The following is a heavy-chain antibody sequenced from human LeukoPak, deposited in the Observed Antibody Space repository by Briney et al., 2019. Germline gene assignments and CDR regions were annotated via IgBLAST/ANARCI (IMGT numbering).Heavy chain of an antibody. CDR2: IKQDGSEK. CDR1: GFTFSSYW. V-gene: IGHV3-7*05. D-gene: IGHD2-15*01. Sequence: GGSLRLSCAASGFTFSSYWMSWVRQAPGKGLEWVANIKQDGSEKYYVDSVEGRFTISRDNAKNSLYLQMNSLRAEDTAVYYCARDTYCSGGSCYSVSVLFDYWGQGTLVTVSS. J-gene: IGHJ4*02. CDR3: ARDTYCSGGSCYSVSVLFDY.